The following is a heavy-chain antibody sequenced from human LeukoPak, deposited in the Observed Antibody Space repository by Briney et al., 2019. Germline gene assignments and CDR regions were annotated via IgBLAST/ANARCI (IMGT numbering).Heavy chain of an antibody. CDR3: ARVVDGGSSWYSPMEY. V-gene: IGHV3-30*04. D-gene: IGHD6-13*01. CDR2: ISHDESRQ. Sequence: GGSLRLSCAASGFTFSNYAMDWVRQAPGRGLEWVAVISHDESRQDYADPVKGRFTISRDNSQSTLFLQMNSLRIEDTAVYYCARVVDGGSSWYSPMEYWGQGTRVTVSS. CDR1: GFTFSNYA. J-gene: IGHJ4*02.